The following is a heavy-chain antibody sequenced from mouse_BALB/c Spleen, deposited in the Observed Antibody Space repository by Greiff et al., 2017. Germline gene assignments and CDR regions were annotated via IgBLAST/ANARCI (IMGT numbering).Heavy chain of an antibody. Sequence: QVQLQQSGAELMKPGASVKISCKATGYTFSSYWIEWVKQRPGHGLEWIGEILPGSGSTNYNEKFKGKATFTADTSSNTAYMQLSSLTSEDSAVYYCARSPYYDNSYYAMDYWGQGTSVTVSS. D-gene: IGHD2-10*01. CDR1: GYTFSSYW. CDR2: ILPGSGST. V-gene: IGHV1-9*01. J-gene: IGHJ4*01. CDR3: ARSPYYDNSYYAMDY.